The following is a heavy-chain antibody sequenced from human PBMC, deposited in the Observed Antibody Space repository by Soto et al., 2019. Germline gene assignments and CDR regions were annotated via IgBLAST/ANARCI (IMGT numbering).Heavy chain of an antibody. J-gene: IGHJ4*02. D-gene: IGHD1-26*01. CDR1: GFTFSSYA. Sequence: GGSLRLSCAASGFTFSSYAMIRVLQAPGKGLEWVSGLSGSGGSTYYADSVKGRFTISRDNSKNTLYLQMNSLRAEDTAVYYCARTRSGNFYSACGYWGQGTLVTVSS. CDR2: LSGSGGST. V-gene: IGHV3-23*01. CDR3: ARTRSGNFYSACGY.